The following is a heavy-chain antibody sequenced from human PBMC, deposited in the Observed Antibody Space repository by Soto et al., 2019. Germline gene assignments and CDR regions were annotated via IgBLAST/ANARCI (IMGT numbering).Heavy chain of an antibody. J-gene: IGHJ6*02. CDR2: IIPIFGTA. CDR3: ARRKLGYGDYVGNYYYGMDV. D-gene: IGHD4-17*01. Sequence: SVKFSCKASGGTFSSYAISWVRQAPGQGLEWMGGIIPIFGTANYAQKFQGRVTITADESTSTAYMELSSLRSEDTAVYYCARRKLGYGDYVGNYYYGMDVWGQGTTVTVS. CDR1: GGTFSSYA. V-gene: IGHV1-69*13.